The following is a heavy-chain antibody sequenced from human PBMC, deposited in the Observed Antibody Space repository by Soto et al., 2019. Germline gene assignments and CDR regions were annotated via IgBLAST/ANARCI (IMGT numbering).Heavy chain of an antibody. J-gene: IGHJ5*02. Sequence: QVQLVQSGAEVKKPGSSVKVSCKASGGTFSSYAISWVRQAPGQGLEWMGGIIPIFGTANYAQKFQGRVTITADEPTSTAYMELSSLRSEDTAVYYCARSLRFLEWLFNWFDPWGQGTLVTVSS. CDR2: IIPIFGTA. V-gene: IGHV1-69*01. D-gene: IGHD3-3*01. CDR1: GGTFSSYA. CDR3: ARSLRFLEWLFNWFDP.